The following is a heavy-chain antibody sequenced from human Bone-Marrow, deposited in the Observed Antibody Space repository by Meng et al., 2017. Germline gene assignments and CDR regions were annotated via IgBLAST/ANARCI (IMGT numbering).Heavy chain of an antibody. CDR3: ARAVTMVRGVIWYFDY. D-gene: IGHD3-10*01. CDR2: ISAYNGNT. V-gene: IGHV1-18*01. J-gene: IGHJ4*02. Sequence: QVQLVKCGSGGKKPGDIVKFSCKASGYIFTSYGISWVRQAPGQGLEWMGWISAYNGNTNYAQKLQGRVTMTTDTSTSTAYMELRSLRSDDTAVYYCARAVTMVRGVIWYFDYWGQGTLVTVSS. CDR1: GYIFTSYG.